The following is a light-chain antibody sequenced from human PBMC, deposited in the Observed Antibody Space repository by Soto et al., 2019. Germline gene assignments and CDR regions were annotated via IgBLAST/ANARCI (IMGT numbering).Light chain of an antibody. Sequence: DTQMTQSPSSLSASVGDRATITCRASQGINNLLGWYQQGPGKAPKLLIYAASNLEAGVPSRFSGSGSGTEFTLTISSLQPEDFATYFCLQHDTYPCPFGPGTKVDVK. CDR3: LQHDTYPCP. J-gene: IGKJ3*01. CDR2: AAS. CDR1: QGINNL. V-gene: IGKV1-17*01.